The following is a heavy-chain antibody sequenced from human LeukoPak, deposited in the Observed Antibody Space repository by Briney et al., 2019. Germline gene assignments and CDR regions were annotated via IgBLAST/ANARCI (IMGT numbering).Heavy chain of an antibody. V-gene: IGHV4-30-2*01. CDR3: VRTMSGSYFSADY. Sequence: TSETLSLTCAVSGGSISSGDYSWSWIRQPPGKGLEWIGYIYHSGSTYYNPSLKSRVTISVDRSKNHFSLKLSSVTAADTAVYYCVRTMSGSYFSADYWGQGTLVTVSS. D-gene: IGHD1-26*01. CDR1: GGSISSGDYS. J-gene: IGHJ4*02. CDR2: IYHSGST.